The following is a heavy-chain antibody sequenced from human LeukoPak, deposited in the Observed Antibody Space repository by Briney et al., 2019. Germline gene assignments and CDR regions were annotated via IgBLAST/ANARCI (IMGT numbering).Heavy chain of an antibody. CDR3: VREARGYHYTYFDY. Sequence: GGSLRLSCTASGFTLGSHDMYWVRHIPGQGLEWVAAVSSGFHAFFADSVQGRFTVSREDARNSLYLQTNSLRAGDTAVYYCVREARGYHYTYFDYWGQGTLVTVSS. CDR1: GFTLGSHD. V-gene: IGHV3-13*01. J-gene: IGHJ4*02. CDR2: VSSGFHA. D-gene: IGHD5-18*01.